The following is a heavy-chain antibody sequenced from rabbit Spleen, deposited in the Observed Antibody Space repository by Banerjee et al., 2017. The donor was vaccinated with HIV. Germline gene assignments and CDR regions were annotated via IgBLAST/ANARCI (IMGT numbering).Heavy chain of an antibody. Sequence: QSLEESGGGLVQPEGSLTLTCKVSGFSFSSSGYMCWVRQAPGKGPEWIGCINSGSSGTTFSASWAKGRFTISRSSSTTVTLQMTSLTAADTATYFCARGYTDYATSRLDLWGPGTLVTVS. V-gene: IGHV1S40*01. J-gene: IGHJ3*01. CDR3: ARGYTDYATSRLDL. CDR1: GFSFSSSGY. D-gene: IGHD6-1*01. CDR2: INSGSSGTT.